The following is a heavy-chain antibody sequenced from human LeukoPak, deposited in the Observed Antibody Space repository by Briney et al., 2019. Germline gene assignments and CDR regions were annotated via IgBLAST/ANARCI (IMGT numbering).Heavy chain of an antibody. D-gene: IGHD6-13*01. J-gene: IGHJ3*02. CDR2: IYYSGST. Sequence: SETLSLTCTVSGGSISSYYWSWIRQPPGKGLEWIGYIYYSGSTNYNLSLKSRVTISVDTSKNQFSLKLSSVTAADTAVYYCARDLYSSSWYRAFDIWGQGTMVTVSS. CDR1: GGSISSYY. V-gene: IGHV4-59*01. CDR3: ARDLYSSSWYRAFDI.